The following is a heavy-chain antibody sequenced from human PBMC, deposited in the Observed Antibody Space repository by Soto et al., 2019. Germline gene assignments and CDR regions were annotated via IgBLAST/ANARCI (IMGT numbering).Heavy chain of an antibody. Sequence: PGWSLRLSCAASVFTFSSYGMHWFRQAPGKGLEWVAVISYDGSNKYYADSVKGRFTISRDNSKNTLYLQMNSLRAEDTAVYYCAKDSDDSSGYHHWGATFDYWGQGTLVTVSS. CDR1: VFTFSSYG. CDR3: AKDSDDSSGYHHWGATFDY. J-gene: IGHJ4*02. CDR2: ISYDGSNK. V-gene: IGHV3-30*18. D-gene: IGHD3-22*01.